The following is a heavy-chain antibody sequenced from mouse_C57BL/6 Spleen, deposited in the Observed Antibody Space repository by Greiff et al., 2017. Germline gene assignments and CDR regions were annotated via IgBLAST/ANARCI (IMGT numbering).Heavy chain of an antibody. CDR3: AREFYYGYGGDYFDY. D-gene: IGHD2-2*01. J-gene: IGHJ2*01. V-gene: IGHV1-82*01. CDR2: IYPGDGDT. CDR1: GYAFSSSW. Sequence: QVQLQQSGPELVKPGASVKISCKASGYAFSSSWMHWVKQRPGKGLEWIGRIYPGDGDTNYKGKFKGKATRTADKASSKAYMRLSSQTSEDSAVYFCAREFYYGYGGDYFDYWGQGTTRTGSS.